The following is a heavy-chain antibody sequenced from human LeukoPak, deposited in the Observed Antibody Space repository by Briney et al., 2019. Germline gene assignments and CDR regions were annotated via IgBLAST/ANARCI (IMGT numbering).Heavy chain of an antibody. CDR3: TTVRYDRSANVDH. D-gene: IGHD3-22*01. CDR1: GFTFRDAW. V-gene: IGHV3-15*01. Sequence: GGSLTLSCAAYGFTFRDAWMTWVRQAPGKGLEWVGRIKDKTDGGTIDYAAPVKGRFTISRDDSKNTLYLQMNSLKTEDTAVYYCTTVRYDRSANVDHWGQGTLVTVSS. J-gene: IGHJ4*02. CDR2: IKDKTDGGTI.